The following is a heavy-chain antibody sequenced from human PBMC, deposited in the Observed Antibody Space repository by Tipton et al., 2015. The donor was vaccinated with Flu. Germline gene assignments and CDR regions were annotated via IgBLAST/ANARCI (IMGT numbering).Heavy chain of an antibody. CDR2: ISGYNGNT. CDR3: ARGGPFAYDTSGFHMF. D-gene: IGHD3-22*01. CDR1: GYTFTSFG. Sequence: QVQLVQSGAEVKKPGASVKVSCTASGYTFTSFGISWVRQAPGQGLEWMGWISGYNGNTNYAQRLQDRITMTTDTTTSTAYMDLGGLRSDDTAVYYCARGGPFAYDTSGFHMFWGQGTLVTVSS. J-gene: IGHJ4*02. V-gene: IGHV1-18*01.